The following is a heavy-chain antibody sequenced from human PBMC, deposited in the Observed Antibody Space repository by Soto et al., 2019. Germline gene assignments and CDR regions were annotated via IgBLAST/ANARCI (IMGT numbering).Heavy chain of an antibody. D-gene: IGHD3-22*01. J-gene: IGHJ4*02. Sequence: GGSLRLSCAAAGVDFEDYAMHWVRQVPGTGLEWVSLTNSDGTDSYYVDSVKGRFTISRDNAKTTLYLQMDRLRPEDTALYFCAKSLYYYDSSHLDCWGQGTLATVSS. CDR2: TNSDGTDS. V-gene: IGHV3-43D*04. CDR3: AKSLYYYDSSHLDC. CDR1: GVDFEDYA.